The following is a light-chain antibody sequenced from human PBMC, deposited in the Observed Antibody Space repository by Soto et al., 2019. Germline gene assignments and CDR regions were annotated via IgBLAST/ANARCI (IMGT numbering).Light chain of an antibody. Sequence: DIVMTQSPATLSVSPGERATLSCWSSQSISSNLAWYQHKRGQAPRLLFYGASTRTTGVPARFSGSGSGTGFTLTISSLQSEDFATYYCQQYNNWPYTFGQGTKLEIK. J-gene: IGKJ2*01. CDR1: QSISSN. V-gene: IGKV3-15*01. CDR3: QQYNNWPYT. CDR2: GAS.